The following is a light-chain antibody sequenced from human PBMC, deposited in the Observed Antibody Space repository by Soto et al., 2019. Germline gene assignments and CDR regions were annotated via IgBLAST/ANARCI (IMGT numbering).Light chain of an antibody. CDR1: QSVSSSY. Sequence: EIVLTQSPGTLSLSPGERATLSCRASQSVSSSYLAWYQQKPGQAPRLLIYGASSRATGIPDRFSGSGSGTDFTLTISRLEPEDFVLYYCQQYSSSPLTFGGGTKLEIK. CDR3: QQYSSSPLT. V-gene: IGKV3-20*01. J-gene: IGKJ4*01. CDR2: GAS.